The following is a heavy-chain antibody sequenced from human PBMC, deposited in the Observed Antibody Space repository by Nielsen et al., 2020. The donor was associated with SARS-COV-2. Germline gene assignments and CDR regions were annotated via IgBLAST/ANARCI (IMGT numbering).Heavy chain of an antibody. CDR3: ASEYDILKY. J-gene: IGHJ4*02. D-gene: IGHD3-9*01. Sequence: GESLKISCAVSGLTFSNYGMNWVRQAPGKGLEWVSAISDSGRGTFYADSVKGRFTMSRDNSRNTLYLQMNSLRAEDTAVYYCASEYDILKYWGQGTLVTVSS. V-gene: IGHV3-23*01. CDR2: ISDSGRGT. CDR1: GLTFSNYG.